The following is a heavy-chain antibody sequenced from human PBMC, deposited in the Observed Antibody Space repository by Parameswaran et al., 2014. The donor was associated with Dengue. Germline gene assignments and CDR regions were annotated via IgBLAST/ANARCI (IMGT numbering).Heavy chain of an antibody. CDR2: ISGSGGST. D-gene: IGHD6-13*01. Sequence: RWIRQPPGKGLEWVSAISGSGGSTYYADSVKGRFTISRDNSKNTLYLQMNSLRAEDTAVYYCANLRASGWSTFDYWGQGTLVTVSS. J-gene: IGHJ4*02. CDR3: ANLRASGWSTFDY. V-gene: IGHV3-23*01.